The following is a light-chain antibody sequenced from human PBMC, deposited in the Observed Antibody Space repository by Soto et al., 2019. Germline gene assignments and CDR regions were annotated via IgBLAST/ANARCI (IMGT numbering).Light chain of an antibody. V-gene: IGLV2-8*01. J-gene: IGLJ2*01. CDR1: SSDVGGYNY. CDR3: SSFADNNNVV. Sequence: QSALTQPPSASGSPGQSVTISCTGTSSDVGGYNYVSWYQQHPGKAPKLMISEVSKRPSGVPDRFSGSKSGNTASLTVSGLQAEDEADYYCSSFADNNNVVFGGGTKVTVL. CDR2: EVS.